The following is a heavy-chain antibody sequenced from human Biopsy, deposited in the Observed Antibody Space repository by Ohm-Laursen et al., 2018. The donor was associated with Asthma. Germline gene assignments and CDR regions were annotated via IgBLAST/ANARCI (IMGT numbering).Heavy chain of an antibody. V-gene: IGHV1-3*01. J-gene: IGHJ4*02. CDR3: ARHWDWGSFFDY. CDR2: INAGNGNT. Sequence: SSVKVSCKASGYTFTNYAIHWVRQAPGQRPEWMGWINAGNGNTRYSQKFQGRVTITRDTSATTAYMELSSLRSEDTAVYYCARHWDWGSFFDYWGQGTPVTVSS. D-gene: IGHD7-27*01. CDR1: GYTFTNYA.